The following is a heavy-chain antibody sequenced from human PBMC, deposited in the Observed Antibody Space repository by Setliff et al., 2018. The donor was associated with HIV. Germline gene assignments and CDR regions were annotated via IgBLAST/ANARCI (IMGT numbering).Heavy chain of an antibody. CDR2: MYYTGST. D-gene: IGHD4-17*01. V-gene: IGHV4-39*07. Sequence: SETLSLTCTVSGGSTDSGSYYWAWIRQPPGKGLEWIGSMYYTGSTNYNPSLKSRVTMSVDTSKNQFSLKLTSVTASDTAVYYCARAAAGNTGPFDLWGQGSPVTVSS. CDR1: GGSTDSGSYY. J-gene: IGHJ4*02. CDR3: ARAAAGNTGPFDL.